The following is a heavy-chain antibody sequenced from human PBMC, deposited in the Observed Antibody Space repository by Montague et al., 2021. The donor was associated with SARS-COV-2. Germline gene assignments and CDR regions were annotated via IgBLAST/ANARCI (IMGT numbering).Heavy chain of an antibody. D-gene: IGHD1-1*01. V-gene: IGHV4-59*11. CDR2: IYHSGSI. Sequence: SETLSLTCTVSGGSLSDHYWAWIRQPPGKGLEWLAEIYHSGSINSNPSLKSRITMLVDTSKNHFSLKLTSVTAADTAVYYCARADTLRCDDNGMDLWGQGTTVTVSS. CDR1: GGSLSDHY. CDR3: ARADTLRCDDNGMDL. J-gene: IGHJ6*02.